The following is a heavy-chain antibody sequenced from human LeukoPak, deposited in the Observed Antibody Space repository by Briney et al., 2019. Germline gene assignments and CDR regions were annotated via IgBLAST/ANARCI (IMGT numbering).Heavy chain of an antibody. Sequence: SKPRSPTCAAKGGSFMGYYWSWIRKPPGKGREWIGEINHSGSTNYNPSLKSRVTISVDTSKNQFSLKLSSVTAADTAVYYCARSLTNYYDTRRRWFDPWGQGTLVTVSS. D-gene: IGHD3-22*01. CDR1: GGSFMGYY. J-gene: IGHJ5*02. V-gene: IGHV4-34*01. CDR2: INHSGST. CDR3: ARSLTNYYDTRRRWFDP.